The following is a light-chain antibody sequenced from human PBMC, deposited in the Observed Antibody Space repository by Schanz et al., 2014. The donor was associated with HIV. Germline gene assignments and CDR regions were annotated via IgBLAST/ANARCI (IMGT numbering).Light chain of an antibody. Sequence: EIVLAQSPGTLSLSPGETGTLSCRASQSVSGNYLAWFQQKPGQAPRLIIYRAANRATGIPDRFSGSGSGTEFTLTISGLQSEDFAVYYCQQYNNWWTFGQGTKVEIK. CDR3: QQYNNWWT. J-gene: IGKJ1*01. V-gene: IGKV3-20*01. CDR1: QSVSGNY. CDR2: RAA.